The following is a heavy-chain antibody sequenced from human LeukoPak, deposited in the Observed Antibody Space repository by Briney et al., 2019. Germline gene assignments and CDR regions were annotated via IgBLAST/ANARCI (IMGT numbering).Heavy chain of an antibody. CDR1: GFTFSSHA. D-gene: IGHD6-19*01. CDR2: ISSGGGSP. V-gene: IGHV3-23*01. J-gene: IGHJ4*02. CDR3: AKNRLYSSGWYYFDD. Sequence: GGSLRLSCAASGFTFSSHAMSWVRQAPGKGLEWVSGISSGGGSPHYADSVKGRFTISRDNSKNTLYLQMNSLRAEDTAVYYCAKNRLYSSGWYYFDDWGQGTLVTVSS.